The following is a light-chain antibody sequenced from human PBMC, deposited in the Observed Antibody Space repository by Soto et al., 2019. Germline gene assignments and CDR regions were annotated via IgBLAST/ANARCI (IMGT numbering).Light chain of an antibody. CDR1: SSDVGGYNY. V-gene: IGLV2-11*01. CDR3: CSYAGSYTLV. J-gene: IGLJ2*01. CDR2: EVN. Sequence: QSALTQPASVSGSPGQSITISCTGTSSDVGGYNYVSWYQQYPGKAPKLMIYEVNKRPSGVPDRFSGSKSGNTASLTISGLQTEDEADYYCCSYAGSYTLVFGGGTKLTVL.